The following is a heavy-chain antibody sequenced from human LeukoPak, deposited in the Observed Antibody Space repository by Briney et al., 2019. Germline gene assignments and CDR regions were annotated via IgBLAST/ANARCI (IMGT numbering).Heavy chain of an antibody. CDR1: GYTFTAHY. Sequence: ASVRVSCKASGYTFTAHYMHWVRQAPGQGLEWMGWINPNTGGTRFVQRFQCRVAITRDTSISTVYMELSSLGSDDTASYYCARTASCGSNCYYFFDYWGQGTLVTVSS. J-gene: IGHJ4*02. D-gene: IGHD2-21*02. CDR3: ARTASCGSNCYYFFDY. CDR2: INPNTGGT. V-gene: IGHV1-2*02.